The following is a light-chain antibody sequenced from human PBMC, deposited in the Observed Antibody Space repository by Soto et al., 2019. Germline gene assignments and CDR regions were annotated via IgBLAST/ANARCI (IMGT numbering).Light chain of an antibody. CDR3: QQYNT. V-gene: IGKV1-5*03. J-gene: IGKJ2*01. CDR2: KAS. Sequence: DIQMTQSPSTLSASVGDRVTITCRASQSISCWLAWYQQKPGKAPKLLIYKASSLESGVPSRFSGSGSGTEFTLTISSLQPDDFATYYCQQYNTFGQGTKLEIK. CDR1: QSISCW.